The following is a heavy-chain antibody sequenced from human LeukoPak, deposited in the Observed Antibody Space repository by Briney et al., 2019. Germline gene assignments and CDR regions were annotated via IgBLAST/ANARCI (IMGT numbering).Heavy chain of an antibody. Sequence: GGSLRLSCATSEFTFSNFAMHWVRQAPGKGLDWVAVIPFDGGTKYYADSVRGRFTISRDKSRNTLYLQMNSLRLEDTAVYYCARGARVDTAMADLDYWGQGSLVTVSS. J-gene: IGHJ4*02. D-gene: IGHD5-18*01. V-gene: IGHV3-30-3*01. CDR3: ARGARVDTAMADLDY. CDR2: IPFDGGTK. CDR1: EFTFSNFA.